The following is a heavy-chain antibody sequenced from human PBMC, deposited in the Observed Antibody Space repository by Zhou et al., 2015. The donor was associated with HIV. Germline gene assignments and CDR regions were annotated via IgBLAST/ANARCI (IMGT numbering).Heavy chain of an antibody. D-gene: IGHD6-13*01. J-gene: IGHJ6*02. CDR2: IIPIFGTA. CDR1: GGTFSSYA. Sequence: QVQLVQSGAEVKKPGSSVKVSCKASGGTFSSYAISWVRQAPGQGLEWMGGIIPIFGTANYAQKFQGRVTITADESTSTAYMELSSLRSEDTAVYYCARGPIAAADYDDYYYGMDVWGQGTTVTVSS. V-gene: IGHV1-69*01. CDR3: ARGPIAAADYDDYYYGMDV.